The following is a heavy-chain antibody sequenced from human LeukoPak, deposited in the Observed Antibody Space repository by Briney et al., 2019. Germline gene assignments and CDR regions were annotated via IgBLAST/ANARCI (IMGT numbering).Heavy chain of an antibody. J-gene: IGHJ6*03. V-gene: IGHV3-7*03. D-gene: IGHD1-26*01. CDR1: GFTFTTYW. Sequence: GGSLRLSCAASGFTFTTYWMTWVRQAPGKGLEWVANIKQDGSDKYYVDSVKGRFTISRDNARKSVYLQMNSLRAEDTAVYYCAKSTTTPGYYYYYMDVWGKGTTVTVSS. CDR3: AKSTTTPGYYYYYMDV. CDR2: IKQDGSDK.